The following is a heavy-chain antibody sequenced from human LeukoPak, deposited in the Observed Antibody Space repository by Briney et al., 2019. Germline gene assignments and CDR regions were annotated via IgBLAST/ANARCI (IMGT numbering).Heavy chain of an antibody. CDR2: IYPGDSDT. D-gene: IGHD2-15*01. CDR3: ARPRCSGGSCYYFDY. V-gene: IGHV5-51*01. CDR1: GYSFTSYW. Sequence: GESLKISCKGSGYSFTSYWIGWVRQMPGKGLEWMGIIYPGDSDTRYSPSFQGQVTISADKYISTAYLQWSSLKASDTAMYYCARPRCSGGSCYYFDYWGQGTLVTVSS. J-gene: IGHJ4*02.